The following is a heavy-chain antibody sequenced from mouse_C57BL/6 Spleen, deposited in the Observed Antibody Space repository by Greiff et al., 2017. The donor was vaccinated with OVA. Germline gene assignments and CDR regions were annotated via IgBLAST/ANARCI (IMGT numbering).Heavy chain of an antibody. CDR3: ARRWGNSYAMDY. Sequence: VQLVESGAELARPGASVKLSCKASGYTFTSYGISWVKQRTGQGLEWIGEIYPRSGNTYYNEKFKGKATLTADKSSSTAYMELRSLTSEDSAVYFCARRWGNSYAMDYWGQGTSVTVSS. D-gene: IGHD2-1*01. J-gene: IGHJ4*01. CDR1: GYTFTSYG. V-gene: IGHV1-81*01. CDR2: IYPRSGNT.